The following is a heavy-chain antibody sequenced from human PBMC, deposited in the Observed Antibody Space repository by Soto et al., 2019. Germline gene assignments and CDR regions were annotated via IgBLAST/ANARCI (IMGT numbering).Heavy chain of an antibody. CDR3: AKRSSHNPSNWFDP. Sequence: GGSLRLSCVASGFTFSSYAMSWVRQAPGKGLEWVSTISLSGGSSYYADSVKGRFTISRDNSKNTLYLQMNSLRAEDTAVYYCAKRSSHNPSNWFDPWGQGTLVTVSS. CDR1: GFTFSSYA. D-gene: IGHD6-6*01. J-gene: IGHJ5*02. CDR2: ISLSGGSS. V-gene: IGHV3-23*01.